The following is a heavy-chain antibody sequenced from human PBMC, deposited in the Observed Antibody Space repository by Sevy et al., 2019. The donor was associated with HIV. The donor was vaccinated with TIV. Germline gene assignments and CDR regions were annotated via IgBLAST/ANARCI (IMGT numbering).Heavy chain of an antibody. J-gene: IGHJ1*01. CDR3: TRGGYYAL. D-gene: IGHD3-10*01. Sequence: GESLKISCKASGYTFTRYDINWVRQATGQGLEWMGWMNPNSGNTGYAQKFQGRVTITRNTSINTAYMELSSLRSDDTAVYHCTRGGYYALWGQRTLVTVSS. CDR1: GYTFTRYD. V-gene: IGHV1-8*03. CDR2: MNPNSGNT.